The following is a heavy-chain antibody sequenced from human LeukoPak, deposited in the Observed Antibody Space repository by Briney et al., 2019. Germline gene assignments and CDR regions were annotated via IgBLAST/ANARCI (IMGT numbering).Heavy chain of an antibody. Sequence: ASVKVSCKASGYTFTSYDINWVRQATGQGLEWMGWMNPDSGNTGYAQKFQGRVTMTRNTSISTAYMELSRLRSDDTAVYYCARGDYGDYYYYYMDVWGKGTTVTVSS. CDR3: ARGDYGDYYYYYMDV. J-gene: IGHJ6*03. CDR1: GYTFTSYD. D-gene: IGHD4-17*01. V-gene: IGHV1-8*01. CDR2: MNPDSGNT.